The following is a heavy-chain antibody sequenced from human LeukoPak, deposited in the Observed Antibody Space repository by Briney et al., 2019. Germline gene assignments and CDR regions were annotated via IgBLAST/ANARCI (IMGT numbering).Heavy chain of an antibody. J-gene: IGHJ4*02. CDR1: GGSFSGYY. V-gene: IGHV4-34*01. Sequence: SETLSLTCAVYGGSFSGYYWSWIRQPPGKGLEWIGEINHSGSTNYNPSLKSRVTISVDTSKNQFSLKLSSVTAADTAVYFCARRFGSGQTDYWGQGALVNVSS. CDR2: INHSGST. D-gene: IGHD3-3*01. CDR3: ARRFGSGQTDY.